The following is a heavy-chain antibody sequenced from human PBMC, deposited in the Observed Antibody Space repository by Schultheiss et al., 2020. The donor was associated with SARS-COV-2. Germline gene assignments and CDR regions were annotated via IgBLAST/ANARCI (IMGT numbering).Heavy chain of an antibody. J-gene: IGHJ5*02. D-gene: IGHD3-10*01. CDR2: ISGSGGST. Sequence: GGSLRLSCAASGFTFSSYAMSWVRQAPGKGLEWVSAISGSGGSTYYADSVKGRFTISRDNSKNTLYLQMNSLRAEDTAVYYCAKDLFGEQLGRNWFDPWGQGTLITVSS. V-gene: IGHV3-23*01. CDR3: AKDLFGEQLGRNWFDP. CDR1: GFTFSSYA.